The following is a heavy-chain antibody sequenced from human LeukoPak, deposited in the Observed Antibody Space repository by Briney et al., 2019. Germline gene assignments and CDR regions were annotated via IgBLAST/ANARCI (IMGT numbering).Heavy chain of an antibody. V-gene: IGHV4-39*01. Sequence: SETLSLTCTVSGGSISSSSYYWGWIRQPPGKGPEWIGSIYYSGSTYYNPSLKSRVTISVDTSKNQFSLKLSSVTAADTAVYYCAGRYFDWLRGIDPWGQGTLVTVSS. CDR2: IYYSGST. CDR1: GGSISSSSYY. CDR3: AGRYFDWLRGIDP. J-gene: IGHJ5*02. D-gene: IGHD3-9*01.